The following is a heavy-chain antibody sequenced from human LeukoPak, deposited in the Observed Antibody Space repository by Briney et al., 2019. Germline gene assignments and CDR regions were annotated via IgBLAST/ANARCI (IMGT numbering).Heavy chain of an antibody. V-gene: IGHV4-39*07. CDR2: INHSGST. D-gene: IGHD3-16*02. CDR1: GASIRSSSYY. CDR3: ARGRGATDYVWGSYRYGARPFDY. J-gene: IGHJ4*02. Sequence: SETLSLTCTVSGASIRSSSYYWSWIRQPPGKGLEWIGEINHSGSTNYNPSLKSRVTISVDTSKNQFSLKLSSVTAADTAVYYCARGRGATDYVWGSYRYGARPFDYWGQGTLVTVSS.